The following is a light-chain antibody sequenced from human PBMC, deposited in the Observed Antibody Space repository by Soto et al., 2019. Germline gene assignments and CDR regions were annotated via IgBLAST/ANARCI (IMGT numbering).Light chain of an antibody. CDR2: GAS. CDR1: ESVSSRN. J-gene: IGKJ1*01. Sequence: EIVLTQSPGTLSLSPGERATLSCRASESVSSRNLAWYQQKPGQAPMLLIYGASIRATGIPDRFSGSGSGTDFTLTISSLEPEDFAVYYCQQRSNFWTFGQGTKV. V-gene: IGKV3D-20*02. CDR3: QQRSNFWT.